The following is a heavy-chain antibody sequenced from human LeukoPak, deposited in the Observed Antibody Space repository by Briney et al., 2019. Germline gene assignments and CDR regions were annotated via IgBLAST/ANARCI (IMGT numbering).Heavy chain of an antibody. CDR2: IYSGGST. CDR3: VSSASGWYYYDY. Sequence: GGSLRLSCAASGFTVSSNYMSWVRQAPGKGLEWVSVIYSGGSTYYADSVKGRFTISRDNSKNTLYLQMNSLRAEDTAVYYCVSSASGWYYYDYWGQGTLVTVPS. J-gene: IGHJ4*02. V-gene: IGHV3-53*01. CDR1: GFTVSSNY. D-gene: IGHD6-19*01.